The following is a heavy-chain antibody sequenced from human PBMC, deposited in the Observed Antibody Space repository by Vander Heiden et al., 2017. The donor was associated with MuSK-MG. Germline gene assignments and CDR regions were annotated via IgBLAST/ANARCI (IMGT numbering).Heavy chain of an antibody. Sequence: EVQLVESGGGVVRPGGSLRLSCAASGLTFDDYGMGWVRQAQGKGLEWVSGINWNGGSTGYADSVKGRFTISRDNAKNSLYLQMNSLRAEDTALYYCARALLARYCSSTSCWYFDLWGRGTLVTVSS. J-gene: IGHJ2*01. D-gene: IGHD2-2*01. CDR1: GLTFDDYG. CDR3: ARALLARYCSSTSCWYFDL. CDR2: INWNGGST. V-gene: IGHV3-20*04.